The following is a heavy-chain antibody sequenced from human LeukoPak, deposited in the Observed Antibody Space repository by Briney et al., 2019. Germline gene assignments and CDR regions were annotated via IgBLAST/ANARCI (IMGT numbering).Heavy chain of an antibody. CDR3: AKEDSSSFHFDY. V-gene: IGHV3-30*02. Sequence: GGSLRLSCAASGFTFSSYGMHWVRQAPGKGLEWVAVIWYGGSNKYYADSVKGRFTISRDNSKNTLYLQMNSLRAEDTAVYYCAKEDSSSFHFDYWGQGTLVTISS. D-gene: IGHD6-6*01. CDR2: IWYGGSNK. J-gene: IGHJ4*02. CDR1: GFTFSSYG.